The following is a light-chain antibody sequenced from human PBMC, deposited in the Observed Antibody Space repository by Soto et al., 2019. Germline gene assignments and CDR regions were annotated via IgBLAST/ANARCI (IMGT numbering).Light chain of an antibody. J-gene: IGKJ2*01. CDR2: LGS. V-gene: IGKV2-28*01. CDR1: QSLLYSNGYHY. Sequence: DIVMTQSPLSLPVTPGEPASISCRSSQSLLYSNGYHYLDWYLQKPGQSPQLLIYLGSNRASGVPDRFSGSGSGTDFTLKISRVEAEDVGVYYCMQVVQPPFTFCQGTKLEIK. CDR3: MQVVQPPFT.